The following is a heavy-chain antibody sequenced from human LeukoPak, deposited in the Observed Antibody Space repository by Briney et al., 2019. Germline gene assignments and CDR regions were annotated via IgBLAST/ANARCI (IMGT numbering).Heavy chain of an antibody. CDR2: IRSDGST. D-gene: IGHD6-19*01. CDR1: GFTFSSYW. Sequence: GGSLRLSCAASGFTFSSYWMHWGHQAPGKGLVWVSRIRSDGSTTYADSVKGRFTISRDNAKNTLYLQMNSLRAEDTAVYYCARHRIAVAADAFDIWGQGTMVTVSS. CDR3: ARHRIAVAADAFDI. J-gene: IGHJ3*02. V-gene: IGHV3-74*01.